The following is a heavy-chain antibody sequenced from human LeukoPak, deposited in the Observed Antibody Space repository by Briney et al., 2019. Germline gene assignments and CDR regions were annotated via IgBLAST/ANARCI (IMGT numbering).Heavy chain of an antibody. V-gene: IGHV4-39*01. Sequence: SETLSLTCTVSNDSISSGDYYWNWIRQPPGKGLEWIGSIYYSGSTYYNPSLKSRVTISVDTSKNQFSLKLSSVTAADTAVYYCARQHRYQSWFDPWGQGTLVTVSS. CDR1: NDSISSGDYY. D-gene: IGHD1-14*01. CDR2: IYYSGST. CDR3: ARQHRYQSWFDP. J-gene: IGHJ5*02.